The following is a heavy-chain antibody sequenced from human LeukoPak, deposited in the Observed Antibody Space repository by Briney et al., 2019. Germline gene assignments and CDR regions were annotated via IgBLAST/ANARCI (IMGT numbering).Heavy chain of an antibody. CDR2: VNWNGGST. J-gene: IGHJ4*02. Sequence: GGSLRLSCAASGFTFSSHAMNWVRQAPGKGLEWVPGVNWNGGSTGYADSVKGRFTISRDNAKNSLYLQMNSLRAEDTALYYCARYGRSGSYYLDYWGQGTLVTVSS. CDR3: ARYGRSGSYYLDY. V-gene: IGHV3-20*04. D-gene: IGHD1-26*01. CDR1: GFTFSSHA.